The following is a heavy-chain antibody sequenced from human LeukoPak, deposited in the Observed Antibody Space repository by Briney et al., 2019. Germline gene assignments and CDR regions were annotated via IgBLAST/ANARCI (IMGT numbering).Heavy chain of an antibody. D-gene: IGHD4-17*01. Sequence: GGSLRLPCAASGFTFSSYSMNWVRQAPGKGLEWVSSISSSSSYIYYADSVKGRFTISRDNAKNSLYLQMNSLRAEDTAVYYCARDRGTGDYDPWGQGTLVTVSS. CDR1: GFTFSSYS. J-gene: IGHJ5*02. CDR2: ISSSSSYI. CDR3: ARDRGTGDYDP. V-gene: IGHV3-21*01.